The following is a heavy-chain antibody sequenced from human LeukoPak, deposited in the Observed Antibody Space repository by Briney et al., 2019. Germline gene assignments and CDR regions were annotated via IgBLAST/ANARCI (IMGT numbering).Heavy chain of an antibody. CDR3: ARAGSNIVVVIS. Sequence: PSETLSLTCTVSGGSISSGDYYWSWIRQPPGRGLEWIGYIYYSGSTYYNPSLKSRVTISVDTSKNQFSLKPSSVTAADTAVYYCARAGSNIVVVISWGQGTLVTVSS. CDR1: GGSISSGDYY. J-gene: IGHJ4*02. D-gene: IGHD2-21*01. V-gene: IGHV4-30-4*01. CDR2: IYYSGST.